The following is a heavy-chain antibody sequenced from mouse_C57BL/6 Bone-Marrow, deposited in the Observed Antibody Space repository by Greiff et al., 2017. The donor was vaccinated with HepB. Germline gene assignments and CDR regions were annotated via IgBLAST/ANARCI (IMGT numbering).Heavy chain of an antibody. J-gene: IGHJ2*01. CDR1: GFTFSTSG. V-gene: IGHV5-6*01. Sequence: EVQVVESGGDLVKPGGSLKLSCTASGFTFSTSGMSWVRQTPDKRLEWVATINTGGTEPYYPDSVKGRFTISKDAAKNTLFLLMSSLRSEDSAIYYCARDRFDYYFDYWGQGTTLTVSS. CDR3: ARDRFDYYFDY. CDR2: INTGGTEP. D-gene: IGHD2-14*01.